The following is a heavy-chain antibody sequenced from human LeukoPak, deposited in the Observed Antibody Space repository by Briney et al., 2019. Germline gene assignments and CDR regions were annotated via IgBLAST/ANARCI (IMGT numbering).Heavy chain of an antibody. V-gene: IGHV1-8*01. D-gene: IGHD7-27*01. CDR3: ARGPPNWGYDY. Sequence: ASVKVSCTASGYTFTSYGFNWVRQATGQRPEWMGWMSPNSGDTGYAQKFQDRVTMTRNTSISTAYMELSSLRSDDTAVYYCARGPPNWGYDYWGPGTLVTVSS. J-gene: IGHJ4*02. CDR2: MSPNSGDT. CDR1: GYTFTSYG.